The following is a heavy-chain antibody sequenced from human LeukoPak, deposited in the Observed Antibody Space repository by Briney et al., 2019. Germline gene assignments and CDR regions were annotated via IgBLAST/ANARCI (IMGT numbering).Heavy chain of an antibody. CDR3: VRQGTHIAAAGIDY. CDR1: GYIFTNYW. V-gene: IGHV5-10-1*01. J-gene: IGHJ4*02. D-gene: IGHD6-13*01. Sequence: GESLRISCKGSGYIFTNYWISWVRQMPGKGLEWMGRIDPSDSYTNHSPSFQGHVTISADTSIGTAYLQWSSLKASDTAMYYCVRQGTHIAAAGIDYWGQGTLVTVSS. CDR2: IDPSDSYT.